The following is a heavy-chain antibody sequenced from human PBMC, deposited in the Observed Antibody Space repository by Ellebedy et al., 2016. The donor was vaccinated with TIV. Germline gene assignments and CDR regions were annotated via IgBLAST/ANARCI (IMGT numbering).Heavy chain of an antibody. D-gene: IGHD3-10*01. Sequence: AASVKVSCKASGYTFTDYDINWVRQATGQGLEWLGWMNPSSGSTGYARKLQGRVTMTRDTSTSTIYMDLSSLRSEDTAIYYCARATFGSGSYAYFDFWGQGTLVTVSS. CDR3: ARATFGSGSYAYFDF. V-gene: IGHV1-8*01. CDR2: MNPSSGST. J-gene: IGHJ4*02. CDR1: GYTFTDYD.